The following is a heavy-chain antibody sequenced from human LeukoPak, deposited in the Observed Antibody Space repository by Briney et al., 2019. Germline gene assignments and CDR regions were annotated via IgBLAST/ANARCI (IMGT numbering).Heavy chain of an antibody. Sequence: GGSLRLSCAASGFTFSNYGMHWVRQAPGKGLVWVARTNLHGTTVDYADSVKGRFTISRDNAKNTLFLQMNRLRAEDTAVYNCASGYMCVRVGDHWGRGTLVTVSS. CDR3: ASGYMCVRVGDH. D-gene: IGHD5-18*01. CDR1: GFTFSNYG. V-gene: IGHV3-74*01. CDR2: TNLHGTTV. J-gene: IGHJ4*02.